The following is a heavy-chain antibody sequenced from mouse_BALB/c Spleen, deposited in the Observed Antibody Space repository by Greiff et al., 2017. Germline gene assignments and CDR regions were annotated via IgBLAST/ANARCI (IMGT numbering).Heavy chain of an antibody. V-gene: IGHV5-12-2*01. CDR3: ARQRITTATYWYFDV. J-gene: IGHJ1*01. Sequence: EAQVVESGGGLVQPGGSLKLSCAASGFTFSSYTMSWVRQTPEKRLEWVAYISNGGGSTYYPDTVKGRFTISRDNAKNTLYLQMSSLKSEDTAMYYCARQRITTATYWYFDVWGAGTTVTVSS. CDR1: GFTFSSYT. CDR2: ISNGGGST. D-gene: IGHD1-2*01.